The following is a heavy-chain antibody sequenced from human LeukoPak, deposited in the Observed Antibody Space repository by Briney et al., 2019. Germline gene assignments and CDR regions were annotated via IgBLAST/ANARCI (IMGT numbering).Heavy chain of an antibody. D-gene: IGHD3-22*01. V-gene: IGHV3-9*01. CDR3: ASGRSYDSSGLDY. J-gene: IGHJ4*02. Sequence: GGSLRLSCVASGFTFSSYWMHWVRQAPGKGLEWVSGISWNSGSIGYADSVKGRFTISRDNAKNSLYLQMNSLRAEDTALYYCASGRSYDSSGLDYWGQGTLVTVSS. CDR2: ISWNSGSI. CDR1: GFTFSSYW.